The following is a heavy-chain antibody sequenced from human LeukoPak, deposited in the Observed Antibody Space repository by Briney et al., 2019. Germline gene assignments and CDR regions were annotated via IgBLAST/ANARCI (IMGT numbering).Heavy chain of an antibody. Sequence: ASVKVSCKASGYTFTGYYMHWVRQAPGQGLEWMGWINPNSGGTNYAQKFQGWVTMTRDTSTSTVYMELSSLRSEDTAVYYCARAHTTYCTNGVCFPTDAFDIWGQGTMVTVSS. D-gene: IGHD2-8*01. CDR3: ARAHTTYCTNGVCFPTDAFDI. J-gene: IGHJ3*02. V-gene: IGHV1-2*04. CDR1: GYTFTGYY. CDR2: INPNSGGT.